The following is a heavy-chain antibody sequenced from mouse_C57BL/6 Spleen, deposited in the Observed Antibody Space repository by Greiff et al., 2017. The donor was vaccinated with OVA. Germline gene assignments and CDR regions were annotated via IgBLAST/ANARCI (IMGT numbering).Heavy chain of an antibody. CDR2: IYPGSGNT. J-gene: IGHJ3*01. CDR1: GYTFTDYY. V-gene: IGHV1-76*01. D-gene: IGHD1-1*01. Sequence: QVQLKESGAELVRPGASVKLSCKASGYTFTDYYINWVKQRPGQGLEWIARIYPGSGNTYYNEKFKGKATLTAEKSSSTAYMQLSSLTSEDSAVYFCARSNYGSPAYWGQGTLVTVSA. CDR3: ARSNYGSPAY.